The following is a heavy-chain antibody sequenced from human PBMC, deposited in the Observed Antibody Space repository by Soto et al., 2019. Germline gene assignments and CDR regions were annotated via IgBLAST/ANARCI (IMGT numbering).Heavy chain of an antibody. D-gene: IGHD3-3*01. CDR3: AKGLVCSXYSYXVLLDGSYHGYYYARYD. Sequence: PGGSLRLSCAASGFTFSSYGMHWVRQAPGKGLEWVAVISYDGSNKYYADSVKGRFTISRDNSKNTLYLQMNSLRAEDTAVYYCAKGLVCSXYSYXVLLDGSYHGYYYARYDWGQGDTVTVTS. CDR2: ISYDGSNK. V-gene: IGHV3-30*18. J-gene: IGHJ6*02. CDR1: GFTFSSYG.